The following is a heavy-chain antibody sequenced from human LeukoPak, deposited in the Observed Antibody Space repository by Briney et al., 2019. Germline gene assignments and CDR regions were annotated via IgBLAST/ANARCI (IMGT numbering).Heavy chain of an antibody. D-gene: IGHD1-1*01. CDR3: ARGYNWNDPGDY. J-gene: IGHJ4*02. CDR2: INPSGGST. CDR1: GYTFTSYY. Sequence: ASVKVSCKASGYTFTSYYMHRVRQAPGQGLEWMGIINPSGGSTSYAEKFQGRATMTRDTSTSTVYMELSSLRFEDTAVYYCARGYNWNDPGDYWGQGTLVTVSS. V-gene: IGHV1-46*01.